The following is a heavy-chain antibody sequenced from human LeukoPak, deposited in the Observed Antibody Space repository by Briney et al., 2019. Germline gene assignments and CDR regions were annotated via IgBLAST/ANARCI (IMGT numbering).Heavy chain of an antibody. V-gene: IGHV4-31*03. CDR1: GGSISRAGYY. D-gene: IGHD1-26*01. CDR2: IYYSGST. J-gene: IGHJ3*02. Sequence: SQTLSLTCTVSGGSISRAGYYSTWIRHHPGKGLEWFVYIYYSGSTYYNPSLNRRFTISVHTSNNQFSLKLSYVTTGDTAVYYCARGGNAFDIWGQGTMVTVSS. CDR3: ARGGNAFDI.